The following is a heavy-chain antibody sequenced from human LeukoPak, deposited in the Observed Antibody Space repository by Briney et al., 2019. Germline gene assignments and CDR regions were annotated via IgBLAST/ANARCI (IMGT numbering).Heavy chain of an antibody. J-gene: IGHJ4*02. V-gene: IGHV3-30*04. Sequence: GRSLRLSCAASGFTFSSYAMHWVRQAPGKGLEWVAVISYDGSNKYYADSVKGRFTISRDNSKNTLYLQMNSLRAEDTAVYYCAKDQSGSYSDYFDYWGQGTLVTVSS. CDR1: GFTFSSYA. CDR2: ISYDGSNK. D-gene: IGHD1-26*01. CDR3: AKDQSGSYSDYFDY.